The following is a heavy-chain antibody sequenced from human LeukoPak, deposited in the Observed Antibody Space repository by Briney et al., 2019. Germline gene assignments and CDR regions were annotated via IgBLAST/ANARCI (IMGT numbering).Heavy chain of an antibody. CDR2: IYYSGST. Sequence: SETLSLTCTVSGGSISSGGYYWSWIRQHPGKGLEWIGYIYYSGSTYYNPSLKSRVTISVDTSKNQFSLKLSSVTAADTAVYYCARDTRNWDAGNAFDIWGQGTMVTVSS. J-gene: IGHJ3*02. D-gene: IGHD1-26*01. V-gene: IGHV4-31*03. CDR1: GGSISSGGYY. CDR3: ARDTRNWDAGNAFDI.